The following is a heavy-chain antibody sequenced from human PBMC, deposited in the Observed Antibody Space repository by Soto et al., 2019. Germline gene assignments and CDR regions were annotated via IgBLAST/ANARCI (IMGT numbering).Heavy chain of an antibody. CDR2: IDTDGSTGGT. Sequence: EVRLVESGGALVPPGGSLRLTCEASGFTYSGHWMHWVRRAPGKGLVWVSHIDTDGSTGGTSYADSVKGRFTVSRDDSNDRLYLQMNDLRVEDTAVYSCARGRGTYYADSWGQGTLVTVSS. CDR3: ARGRGTYYADS. D-gene: IGHD1-26*01. CDR1: GFTYSGHW. V-gene: IGHV3-74*03. J-gene: IGHJ4*02.